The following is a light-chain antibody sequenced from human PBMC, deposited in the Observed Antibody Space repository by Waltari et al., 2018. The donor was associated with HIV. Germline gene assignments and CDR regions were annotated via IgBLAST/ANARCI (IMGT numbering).Light chain of an antibody. CDR1: SGSVSTNYY. CDR3: VLYMGSGIWV. Sequence: QTVVTQEPSFSVSPGGTVTLTCGLSSGSVSTNYYPSWYQQTPGQAPRTLIYSTNPRSSGVPDRFSGSVLGNKAARTVTGAQADDESDYYCVLYMGSGIWVFGGGTKLTVL. CDR2: STN. J-gene: IGLJ3*02. V-gene: IGLV8-61*01.